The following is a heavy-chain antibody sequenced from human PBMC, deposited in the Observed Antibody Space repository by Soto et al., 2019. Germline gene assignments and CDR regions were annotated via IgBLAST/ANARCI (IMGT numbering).Heavy chain of an antibody. CDR2: ISYDGSKK. J-gene: IGHJ4*02. CDR1: GFTFSSYA. D-gene: IGHD4-17*01. Sequence: QVQLVESGGGVVQPGRSLRLSCAASGFTFSSYAMHWVRQAPGKGLEWVAVISYDGSKKYYADSVKGRFTISRDNSKNTLYLQMNSLRAEDTAVYYCARASADYGDFDYWGQGTLVTVSS. CDR3: ARASADYGDFDY. V-gene: IGHV3-30-3*01.